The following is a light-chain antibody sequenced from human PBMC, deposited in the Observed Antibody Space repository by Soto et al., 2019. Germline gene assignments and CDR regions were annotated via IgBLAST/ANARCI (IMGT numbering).Light chain of an antibody. CDR3: HQYNNWPIT. CDR1: QSVSTN. CDR2: DAS. J-gene: IGKJ5*01. V-gene: IGKV3-15*01. Sequence: EIVMTQSPATLSVSPGERATLSCRASQSVSTNLAWYQQKPGQAPRLLIYDASTRATGLPARFSGSGSGTEFTLTISSLKSEDFGVYYCHQYNNWPITFGQGTRLEI.